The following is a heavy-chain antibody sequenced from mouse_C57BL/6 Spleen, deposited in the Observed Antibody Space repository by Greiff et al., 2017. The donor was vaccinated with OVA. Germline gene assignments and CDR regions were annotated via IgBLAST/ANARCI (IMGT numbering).Heavy chain of an antibody. CDR2: IRLKSDNYAT. Sequence: EVKLVESGGGLVQPGGSMKLSCVASGFTFSNYWMNWVRQSPEKGLEWVAQIRLKSDNYATHYAESVKGRFTISRDDSKSSVYLQMNNLRAEDTGIYYCTASYYYGSSPFAYWGQGTLVTVSA. CDR1: GFTFSNYW. V-gene: IGHV6-3*01. J-gene: IGHJ3*01. D-gene: IGHD1-1*01. CDR3: TASYYYGSSPFAY.